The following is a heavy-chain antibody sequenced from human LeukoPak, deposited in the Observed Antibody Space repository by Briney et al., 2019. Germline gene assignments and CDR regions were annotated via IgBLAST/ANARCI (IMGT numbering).Heavy chain of an antibody. V-gene: IGHV3-48*01. CDR3: ARDPPHGMDV. CDR1: GFTFANYN. Sequence: PGGSLRLSCAASGFTFANYNFNWVRQAPGKGLEWVSYISSTSSTIYYADSMKGRFTIPRDNAKNSLYLQMNSLRAEDTAVYYCARDPPHGMDVWGQGTTVTVSS. J-gene: IGHJ6*02. CDR2: ISSTSSTI.